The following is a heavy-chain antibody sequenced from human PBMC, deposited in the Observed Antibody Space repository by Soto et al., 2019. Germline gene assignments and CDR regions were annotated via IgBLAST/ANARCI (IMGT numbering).Heavy chain of an antibody. J-gene: IGHJ6*02. V-gene: IGHV4-4*07. Sequence: SETLSLTCTVSGGSIISYYCSFSRHPSGKGLEWIGRIYTSGSTNYNPSLKSRVTMSVDTSKNQFSLKLSSVTAADTAVYYCARASPVDYYYYGMDVWGQGTTVTVSS. D-gene: IGHD6-19*01. CDR3: ARASPVDYYYYGMDV. CDR2: IYTSGST. CDR1: GGSIISYY.